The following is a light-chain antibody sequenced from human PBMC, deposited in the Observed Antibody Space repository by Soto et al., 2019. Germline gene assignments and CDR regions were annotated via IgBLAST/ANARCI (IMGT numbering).Light chain of an antibody. CDR1: QSISTY. CDR3: QQGSFTLT. V-gene: IGKV1-39*01. J-gene: IGKJ4*01. Sequence: DIQMTQSPSSLSASVGDRVTITCRASQSISTYLHWYQQKLGKAPKLLISGASSLQGGVPSRFSGSGSGTDFTLTISSLQPEDFATYYCQQGSFTLTFGGGTKLEIK. CDR2: GAS.